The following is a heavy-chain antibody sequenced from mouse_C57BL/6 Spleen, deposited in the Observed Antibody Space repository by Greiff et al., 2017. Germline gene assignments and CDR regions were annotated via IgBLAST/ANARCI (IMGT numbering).Heavy chain of an antibody. CDR1: GYTFTDYE. D-gene: IGHD2-3*01. CDR3: TRRGYDP. Sequence: VQLQESGAELVRPGASVTLSCKASGYTFTDYEMHWVKQTPVHGLEWIGAIDPETGGTAYNQKFKGKAILTADKSSSTAYMELRSLTSEDSAVYYCTRRGYDPWGQGTLVTVSA. CDR2: IDPETGGT. J-gene: IGHJ3*01. V-gene: IGHV1-15*01.